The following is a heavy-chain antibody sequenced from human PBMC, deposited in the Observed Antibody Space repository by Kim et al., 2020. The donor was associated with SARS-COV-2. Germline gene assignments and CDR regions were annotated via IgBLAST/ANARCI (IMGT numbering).Heavy chain of an antibody. CDR3: ARDFIWFGEFSGYYYYGMDV. V-gene: IGHV4-61*02. Sequence: SETLSLTCTVSGGSISSGSYYWSWIRQPAGKGLEWIGRIYTSGSTNYNPSLKSRVTISVDTSKNQFSLKLSSVTAADTAVYYCARDFIWFGEFSGYYYYGMDVWGQGTTVTVSS. J-gene: IGHJ6*02. CDR2: IYTSGST. CDR1: GGSISSGSYY. D-gene: IGHD3-10*01.